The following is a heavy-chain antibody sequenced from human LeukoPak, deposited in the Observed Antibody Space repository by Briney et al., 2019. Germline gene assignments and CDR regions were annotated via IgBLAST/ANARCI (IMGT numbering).Heavy chain of an antibody. D-gene: IGHD3-22*01. CDR3: ARSDTDYYDSSGYPGGADAFDI. Sequence: GGSLRLSCAASGFTFGSYSMNWVRQAPGKGLEWVSSISSSSSYIYYADSVKGRFTISRDNAKNSLYLQMNSLRAEDTAVYYCARSDTDYYDSSGYPGGADAFDIWGQGTMVTVSS. V-gene: IGHV3-21*01. CDR2: ISSSSSYI. J-gene: IGHJ3*02. CDR1: GFTFGSYS.